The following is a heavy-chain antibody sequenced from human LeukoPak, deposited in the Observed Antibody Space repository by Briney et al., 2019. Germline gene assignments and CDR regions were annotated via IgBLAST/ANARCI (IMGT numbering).Heavy chain of an antibody. V-gene: IGHV4-31*03. J-gene: IGHJ4*02. Sequence: SETLSLTCTVSGGSISSGGYYWSWIRQHPGKGLEWIGYIYYSGSTYYNPSLKGRVTISVDTSKNQFSLKLSSVTAADTAVYYCARGTYYYDSSFFDYWGQGTLVTVSS. CDR1: GGSISSGGYY. CDR2: IYYSGST. D-gene: IGHD3-22*01. CDR3: ARGTYYYDSSFFDY.